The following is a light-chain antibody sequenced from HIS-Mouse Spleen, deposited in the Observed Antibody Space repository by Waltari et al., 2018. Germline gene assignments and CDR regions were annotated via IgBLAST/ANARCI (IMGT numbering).Light chain of an antibody. CDR1: QSVLYSSNNKNY. J-gene: IGKJ4*01. CDR3: QQYYSTPPT. CDR2: WAS. Sequence: IVMTQSPDSLAVSLGERATINCKSSQSVLYSSNNKNYLAWYQQKPGQPPKLLIYWASTQESGVPDRFSGSGSGTDFTLTISSLQAEDVAVYYCQQYYSTPPTFGGGTKVEIK. V-gene: IGKV4-1*01.